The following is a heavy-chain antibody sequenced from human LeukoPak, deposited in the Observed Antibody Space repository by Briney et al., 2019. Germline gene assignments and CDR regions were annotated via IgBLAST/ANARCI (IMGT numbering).Heavy chain of an antibody. V-gene: IGHV1-2*06. CDR3: ARGSGYGDSPGLH. D-gene: IGHD4-17*01. Sequence: ASVKVSCKASGYTFTDYYMDCVRQAPGQGLEWMGRINPNSGGSNYAQEFQGRVTMTRDTSISTAYMELNRLTSDDTAVYYCARGSGYGDSPGLHWGQGTLVTVSS. CDR2: INPNSGGS. CDR1: GYTFTDYY. J-gene: IGHJ4*02.